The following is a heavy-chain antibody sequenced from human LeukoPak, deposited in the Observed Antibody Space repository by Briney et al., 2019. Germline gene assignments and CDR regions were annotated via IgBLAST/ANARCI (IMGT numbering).Heavy chain of an antibody. CDR3: ARNPEYSSNLDFWFDP. D-gene: IGHD6-6*01. CDR2: ISSSGGVI. J-gene: IGHJ5*02. Sequence: PGGSLRLSCAASGFTFSDYYMSWIRQAPGKGLEWVSYISSSGGVIYYADSVKGRFTISRDNAKNSLYLQMNSLRADDTAVYYCARNPEYSSNLDFWFDPWGQGTLVTVSS. V-gene: IGHV3-11*01. CDR1: GFTFSDYY.